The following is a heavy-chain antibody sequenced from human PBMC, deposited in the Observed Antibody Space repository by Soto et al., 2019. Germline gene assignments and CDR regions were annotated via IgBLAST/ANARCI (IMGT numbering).Heavy chain of an antibody. Sequence: WGSLRLSCAASGFRFDDYNMHWVRQAPGKGLEWVSLITWNVGNTYYADSVKGRFTISRDGTTKSVSLQMTSLKREDTGLYYCARETLSYGSALDVWGQGNTVTVS. CDR1: GFRFDDYN. J-gene: IGHJ6*02. V-gene: IGHV3-43*01. CDR2: ITWNVGNT. CDR3: ARETLSYGSALDV. D-gene: IGHD3-16*01.